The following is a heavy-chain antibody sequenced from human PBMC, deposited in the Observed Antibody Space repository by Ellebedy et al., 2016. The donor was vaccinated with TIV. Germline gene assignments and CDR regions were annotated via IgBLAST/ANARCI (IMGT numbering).Heavy chain of an antibody. CDR1: GFTFDDYA. CDR3: ARDRTGFGELFAAAFDI. CDR2: ISWNSGSI. D-gene: IGHD3-10*01. J-gene: IGHJ3*02. V-gene: IGHV3-9*01. Sequence: SLKISXAASGFTFDDYAMHWVRQAPGKGLEWVSGISWNSGSIGYADSVKGRFTISRDNAKNSLYLQMNSLRAEDTAVYYCARDRTGFGELFAAAFDIWGQGTMVTVSS.